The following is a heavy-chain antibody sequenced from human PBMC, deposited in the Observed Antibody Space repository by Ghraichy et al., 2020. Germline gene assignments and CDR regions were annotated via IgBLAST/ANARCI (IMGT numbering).Heavy chain of an antibody. V-gene: IGHV4-39*01. CDR2: IYYSGST. Sequence: SETLSLTCTVSGGSISSSSYYWGWIRQPPGKGLEWIGSIYYSGSTYYNPSLKSRVTMSVDTSKNQFSLKLSSVTAADTAVYYCARAFYYYDSSGYGYNWFDPWGQGTLVTVSS. CDR1: GGSISSSSYY. CDR3: ARAFYYYDSSGYGYNWFDP. D-gene: IGHD3-22*01. J-gene: IGHJ5*02.